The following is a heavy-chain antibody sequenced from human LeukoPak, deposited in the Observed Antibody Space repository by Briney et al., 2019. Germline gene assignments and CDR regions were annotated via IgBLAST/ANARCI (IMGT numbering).Heavy chain of an antibody. J-gene: IGHJ4*02. Sequence: PGGSLRLSCAASGFTFSDYWMHWVRQAPGKGLVWVSAISSGAGTIYYADSVKGRFTISRDNSKNTLSLQMNSLRAEDTAIYYCVRGQGGARGYFYDYWGQGTLVTVSS. D-gene: IGHD3-10*01. CDR1: GFTFSDYW. CDR2: ISSGAGTI. CDR3: VRGQGGARGYFYDY. V-gene: IGHV3-23*01.